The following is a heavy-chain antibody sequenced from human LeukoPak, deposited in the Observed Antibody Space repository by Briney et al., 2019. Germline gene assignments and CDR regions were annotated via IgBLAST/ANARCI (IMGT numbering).Heavy chain of an antibody. CDR1: GGSISSYY. CDR2: IHTSGST. Sequence: SETLSLTCTVSGGSISSYYWSWIRQPAGKGLEWIGRIHTSGSTNYNPSLKSRVTMSVDTPKNQFSLKLSSVTAADTAVYYCARSPRFQNWFDPWGQGTLVTVSS. V-gene: IGHV4-4*07. D-gene: IGHD3-10*01. J-gene: IGHJ5*02. CDR3: ARSPRFQNWFDP.